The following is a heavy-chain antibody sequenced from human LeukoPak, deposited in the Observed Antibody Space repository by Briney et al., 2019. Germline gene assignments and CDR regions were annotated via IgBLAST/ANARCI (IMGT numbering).Heavy chain of an antibody. V-gene: IGHV5-51*01. CDR3: ATVNWDPYWYFDL. CDR2: IYPDDSDT. J-gene: IGHJ2*01. D-gene: IGHD7-27*01. CDR1: GYSFSSYW. Sequence: GESLKISCKASGYSFSSYWIGWVRQMPGKGLEWMGIIYPDDSDTRYSPSFQGQVTISADKSIRTAYLQWSSLKASDTAMYYCATVNWDPYWYFDLWGRGTLVTVSS.